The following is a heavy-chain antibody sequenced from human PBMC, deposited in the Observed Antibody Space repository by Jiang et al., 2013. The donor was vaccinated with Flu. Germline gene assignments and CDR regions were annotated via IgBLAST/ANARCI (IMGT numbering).Heavy chain of an antibody. Sequence: PGRSLRLSCAASGFTFSSYGMHWVRQAPGKGLEWVAVISYDGSNKYYADSVKGRFTISRDNSKNTLYLQMNSLRAEDTAVYYCARGVDSSGPFDYWGQGTLVTVSS. CDR1: GFTFSSYG. D-gene: IGHD3-22*01. J-gene: IGHJ4*02. CDR3: ARGVDSSGPFDY. CDR2: ISYDGSNK. V-gene: IGHV3-33*05.